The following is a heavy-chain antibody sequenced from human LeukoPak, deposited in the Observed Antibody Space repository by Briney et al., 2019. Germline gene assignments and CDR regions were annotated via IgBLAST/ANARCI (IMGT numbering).Heavy chain of an antibody. D-gene: IGHD5-24*01. CDR2: IKEDGSEK. J-gene: IGHJ4*02. CDR3: ARDRGWLQFDY. CDR1: GFTLSSYW. Sequence: GGSLRLSCAASGFTLSSYWMGWVRQAPGKGLEWVANIKEDGSEKYYVDSVKGRFTISRDNAKNSLYLQMNSLRAEDTAVYYCARDRGWLQFDYWGQGTLATVSS. V-gene: IGHV3-7*01.